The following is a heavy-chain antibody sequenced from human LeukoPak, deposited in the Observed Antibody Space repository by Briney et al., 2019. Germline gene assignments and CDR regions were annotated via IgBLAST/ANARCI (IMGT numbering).Heavy chain of an antibody. CDR1: GFTFSNHA. V-gene: IGHV3-23*01. CDR2: ISGSGAMT. CDR3: AKSLSWFGESYAFDI. D-gene: IGHD3-10*01. J-gene: IGHJ3*02. Sequence: GGSLRLSCAASGFTFSNHAMIWVRQAPGKGLEWVSSISGSGAMTYYADSVKGRFTISRANAMGTLYLQMNSLRADDTAVYYCAKSLSWFGESYAFDIWGQGTMVTVSS.